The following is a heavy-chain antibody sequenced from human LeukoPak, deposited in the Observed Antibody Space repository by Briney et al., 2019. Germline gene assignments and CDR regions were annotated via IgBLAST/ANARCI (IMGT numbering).Heavy chain of an antibody. D-gene: IGHD6-19*01. CDR1: GYTFSGYY. CDR3: AGGPGSDWNFEF. CDR2: VNPKSGDT. Sequence: ASVKVSCKASGYTFSGYYMHWVRQAPGQGLEWMGRVNPKSGDTKYAQKFQDRVSMTRDTSITTAYLELNSLKSDDTAIYYCAGGPGSDWNFEFWGRGTLITVSS. V-gene: IGHV1-2*06. J-gene: IGHJ2*01.